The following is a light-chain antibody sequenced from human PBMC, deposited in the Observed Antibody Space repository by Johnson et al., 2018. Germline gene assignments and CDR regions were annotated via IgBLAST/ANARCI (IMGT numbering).Light chain of an antibody. CDR2: ENN. Sequence: QSVLTQPPSVSAAPGQKVTISCSGSSSNIGNNYVSWYQQLPGTAPKLLIYENNKRPSGIPDRFSGSQSGTSATLGITGLQTGDEAYYYCGTWDSSLSAGNVFGTGTKVTVL. CDR1: SSNIGNNY. V-gene: IGLV1-51*02. CDR3: GTWDSSLSAGNV. J-gene: IGLJ1*01.